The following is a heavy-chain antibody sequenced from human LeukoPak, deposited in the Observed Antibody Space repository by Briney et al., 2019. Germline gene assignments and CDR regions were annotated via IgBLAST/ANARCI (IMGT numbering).Heavy chain of an antibody. Sequence: SETLSLTCTVSGGSISSSSYYWGWIRQPPGKGLEWIGSIYYSGSTYYNPSLKSRVTISVDTSKNQFSLKLSSVTAADTAVYYCRIYDSSGYLWVFRRRGFDYWGQGTLVTVSS. J-gene: IGHJ4*02. CDR1: GGSISSSSYY. CDR3: RIYDSSGYLWVFRRRGFDY. D-gene: IGHD3-22*01. V-gene: IGHV4-39*07. CDR2: IYYSGST.